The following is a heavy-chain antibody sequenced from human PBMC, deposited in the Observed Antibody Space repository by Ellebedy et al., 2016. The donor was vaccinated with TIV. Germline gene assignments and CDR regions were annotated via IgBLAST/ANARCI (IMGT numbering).Heavy chain of an antibody. CDR2: VNHRGAT. J-gene: IGHJ4*02. Sequence: SETLSLTXDLDLPSFSGYYWAWVRQPPGKGLEWIGDVNHRGATRYISSLKGRVTISLDTSRKQFSLNITSVTAADTALYFCARGSMVRGLAGWGQGTLVTVSS. CDR3: ARGSMVRGLAG. V-gene: IGHV4-34*01. CDR1: LPSFSGYY. D-gene: IGHD3-10*01.